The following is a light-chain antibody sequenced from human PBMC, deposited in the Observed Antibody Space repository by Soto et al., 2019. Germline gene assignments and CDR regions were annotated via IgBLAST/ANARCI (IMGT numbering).Light chain of an antibody. CDR3: HHYDSSPPYT. CDR2: GAS. J-gene: IGKJ2*01. V-gene: IGKV3-20*01. Sequence: EIVLTQSPGTLSLSPGERATLSCRASRSVSVAYLVWYQQKPGQAPKLLIYGASSRATGIPDRFIGSGSGTDFTLTISRLEPDDSAVYYCHHYDSSPPYTFGQGTKLEIK. CDR1: RSVSVAY.